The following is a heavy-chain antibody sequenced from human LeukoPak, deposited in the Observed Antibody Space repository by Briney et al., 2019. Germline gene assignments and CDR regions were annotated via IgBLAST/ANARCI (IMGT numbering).Heavy chain of an antibody. CDR3: AKCPLNQRWLRPYFDY. CDR1: GFTFSSYG. CDR2: IRYDGSNK. V-gene: IGHV3-30*02. D-gene: IGHD5-24*01. J-gene: IGHJ4*02. Sequence: PGGSLRLSCAASGFTFSSYGMHWVRQAPGKGMEWVEFIRYDGSNKYYADSVKGRFTISRDNSKNTLYLQMNSLRAEDTAVYYCAKCPLNQRWLRPYFDYWGQGTLVTVSS.